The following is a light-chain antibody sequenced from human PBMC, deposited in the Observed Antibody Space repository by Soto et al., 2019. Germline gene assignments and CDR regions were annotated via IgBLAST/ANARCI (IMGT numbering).Light chain of an antibody. Sequence: DIQMTQSPSSLSASVGDRVTITCQASQDISNYLNWYQQKPGKAPKLLIYDASNLETGVQSRFSGSGSGTDFTFTISSLQPEDIATYYCQQYDNLSTFGQGTRLEIK. V-gene: IGKV1-33*01. J-gene: IGKJ5*01. CDR3: QQYDNLST. CDR2: DAS. CDR1: QDISNY.